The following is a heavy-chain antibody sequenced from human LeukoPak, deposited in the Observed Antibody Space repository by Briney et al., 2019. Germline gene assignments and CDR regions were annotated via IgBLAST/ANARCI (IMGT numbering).Heavy chain of an antibody. CDR1: GGTFSSYA. D-gene: IGHD2-15*01. V-gene: IGHV1-69*13. CDR2: IIPIFGTA. CDR3: AKEVFRYGYHGLDV. J-gene: IGHJ6*02. Sequence: ASVKVSCKASGGTFSSYAISWVRQAPGQGLEWMGGIIPIFGTANYAQKFQGRVTITADESTSTAYMELSSLRAEDTAVYYCAKEVFRYGYHGLDVWGQGTTVTVSS.